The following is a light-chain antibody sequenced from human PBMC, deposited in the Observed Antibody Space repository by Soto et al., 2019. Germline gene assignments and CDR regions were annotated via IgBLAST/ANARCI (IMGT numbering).Light chain of an antibody. CDR1: SNDVGYYNY. CDR3: SSYTTAYTQV. V-gene: IGLV2-14*01. CDR2: EVT. Sequence: QSALSQPASVSGSPGQSITISCTGTSNDVGYYNYVSWYQQHPGQAPKLMISEVTTRPSGVSDRFSGSKSGNTASLTISSLQAEDEAHYYCSSYTTAYTQVFGGGTKVTVL. J-gene: IGLJ3*02.